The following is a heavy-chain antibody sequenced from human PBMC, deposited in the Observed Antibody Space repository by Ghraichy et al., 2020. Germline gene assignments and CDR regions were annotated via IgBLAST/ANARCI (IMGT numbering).Heavy chain of an antibody. Sequence: GGSLRLSCAASGITFSTYAMSWVRQAPGKGLEWVSAMSASGGGTYYAAAVKGRFTTSSDNSKNTLYLQMNSLTAEDTAVYYWAKVGGCRAAAGLDYWGQGTLVTVSS. D-gene: IGHD6-13*01. CDR3: AKVGGCRAAAGLDY. CDR2: MSASGGGT. V-gene: IGHV3-23*01. CDR1: GITFSTYA. J-gene: IGHJ4*02.